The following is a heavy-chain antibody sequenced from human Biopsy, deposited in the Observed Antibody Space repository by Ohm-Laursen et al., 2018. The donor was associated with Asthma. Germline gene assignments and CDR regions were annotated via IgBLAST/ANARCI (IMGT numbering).Heavy chain of an antibody. J-gene: IGHJ3*02. CDR2: VSSDGHNI. Sequence: SLRLSCTASGFVFSQCGMHWVRQGPGKGLEWVALVSSDGHNIYYEDSVKGRFTISRDNSRNRLYLQINRLTVEDSAVYFCARQPGQDYGDGSAFDIWGQGTKVAVSS. D-gene: IGHD4-17*01. V-gene: IGHV3-30*03. CDR3: ARQPGQDYGDGSAFDI. CDR1: GFVFSQCG.